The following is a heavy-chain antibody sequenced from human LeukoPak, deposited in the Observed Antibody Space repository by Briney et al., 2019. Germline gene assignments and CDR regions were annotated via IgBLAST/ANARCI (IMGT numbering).Heavy chain of an antibody. D-gene: IGHD6-19*01. Sequence: SETLSLTCTVSGASISSSNWWTWVRQPPGEALEWIGEIYHAGSTKYNPSLRSRLTISVDKSKNSFSLSLTSVTAADTAFYYCARSAAVTGQFDFWGQGTLVTVSS. J-gene: IGHJ4*02. CDR1: GASISSSNW. V-gene: IGHV4-4*02. CDR2: IYHAGST. CDR3: ARSAAVTGQFDF.